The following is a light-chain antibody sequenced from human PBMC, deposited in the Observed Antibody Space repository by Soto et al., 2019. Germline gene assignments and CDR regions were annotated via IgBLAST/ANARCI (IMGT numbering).Light chain of an antibody. CDR1: QSLASNY. CDR3: QHYESSLPSYT. Sequence: EIVLTQSPGTLSLSPGERATLSCRASQSLASNYLAWYQQKPGQAPRLLIYTASTRATGIPYRFSGSGSGTDFTLTISRLEPEDFAVYYCQHYESSLPSYTFGQGTKLEVK. J-gene: IGKJ2*01. CDR2: TAS. V-gene: IGKV3-20*01.